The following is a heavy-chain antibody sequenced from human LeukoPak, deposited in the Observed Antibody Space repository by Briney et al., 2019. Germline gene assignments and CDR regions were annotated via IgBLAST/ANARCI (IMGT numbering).Heavy chain of an antibody. CDR2: INPNGGST. D-gene: IGHD1-1*01. CDR1: GYTFTNYY. CDR3: ARAGTTGNFAS. V-gene: IGHV1-46*01. J-gene: IGHJ4*02. Sequence: ASVKVSCKTSGYTFTNYYVHWVRQAPGQGLEWMGIINPNGGSTSYPQKFQGRVTVTRDTSTSTVYMELSSLRSEDTAVYYCARAGTTGNFASWGQGTLVTVSS.